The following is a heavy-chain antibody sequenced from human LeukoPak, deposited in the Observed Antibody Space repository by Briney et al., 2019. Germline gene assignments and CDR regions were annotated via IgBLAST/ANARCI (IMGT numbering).Heavy chain of an antibody. Sequence: PGRSLRLSCAASGFTFNSYSMYWVCQAPGKGLEWVAVISYDGTNEYYADSVKGRFTIFRDNSKNTLHLQMNSLRVEDAAVYYCAKSFYDSGGYYGIIDYWGQGTLVTVSS. CDR3: AKSFYDSGGYYGIIDY. V-gene: IGHV3-30*18. CDR2: ISYDGTNE. D-gene: IGHD3-22*01. J-gene: IGHJ4*02. CDR1: GFTFNSYS.